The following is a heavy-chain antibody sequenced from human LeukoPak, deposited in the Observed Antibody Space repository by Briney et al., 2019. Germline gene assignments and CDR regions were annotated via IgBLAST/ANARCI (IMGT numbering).Heavy chain of an antibody. D-gene: IGHD6-13*01. J-gene: IGHJ1*01. Sequence: GASVKVSCKASGYTFTGYYMHWVRQAPGRGLEWMGRIIPILGIANYAQKFQGRVTITADKSTSTAYMELSSLRSEDTAVYYCARDQGSSWSKRGLYFQHWGQGTLVTVSS. CDR1: GYTFTGYY. V-gene: IGHV1-69*04. CDR3: ARDQGSSWSKRGLYFQH. CDR2: IIPILGIA.